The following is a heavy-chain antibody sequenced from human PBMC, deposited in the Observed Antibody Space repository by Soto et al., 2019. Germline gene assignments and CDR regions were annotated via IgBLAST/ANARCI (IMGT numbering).Heavy chain of an antibody. V-gene: IGHV3-30*18. J-gene: IGHJ6*02. D-gene: IGHD3-22*01. Sequence: QVQLVESGGGVVQPGRSLSLSCAASGFTFSSYGMHWVRQAPGKGLEWVAVISYDGSNKYYADSVKGRFTISRDNSKNTLYLQMNSLRAEDTAVYYCAKVPSSGYYPRPSLYGMDVWGQGTTVTVSS. CDR1: GFTFSSYG. CDR3: AKVPSSGYYPRPSLYGMDV. CDR2: ISYDGSNK.